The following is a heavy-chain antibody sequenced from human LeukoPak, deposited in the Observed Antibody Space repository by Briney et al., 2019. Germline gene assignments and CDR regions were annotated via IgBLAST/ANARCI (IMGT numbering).Heavy chain of an antibody. J-gene: IGHJ5*02. D-gene: IGHD3-16*01. CDR1: GYTFTGYY. Sequence: GASVKVSCKASGYTFTGYYMHWVRQAPGQGLEWMGWINPNSGGTNYAQKFQGRVTMTRDTSISTAYMELSRLRSDDTAVYYCARDWGVRPRGWFDPWGQGTLVTVSS. CDR2: INPNSGGT. V-gene: IGHV1-2*02. CDR3: ARDWGVRPRGWFDP.